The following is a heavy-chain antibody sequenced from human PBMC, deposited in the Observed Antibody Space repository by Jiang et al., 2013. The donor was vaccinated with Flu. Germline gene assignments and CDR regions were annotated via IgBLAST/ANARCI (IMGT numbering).Heavy chain of an antibody. CDR1: GFTFSSYG. CDR3: AKDPSYDFWSGYYNGY. D-gene: IGHD3-3*01. CDR2: ISYDGSNK. V-gene: IGHV3-30*18. J-gene: IGHJ4*02. Sequence: LVESGGGVVQPGRSLRLSCAASGFTFSSYGMHWVRQAPGKGLEWVAVISYDGSNKYYADSVKGRFTISRDNSKNTLYLQMNSLRAEDTAVYYCAKDPSYDFWSGYYNGYWGQGTLVTVSS.